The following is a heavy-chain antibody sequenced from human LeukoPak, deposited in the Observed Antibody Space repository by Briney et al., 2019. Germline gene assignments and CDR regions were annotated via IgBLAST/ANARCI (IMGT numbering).Heavy chain of an antibody. D-gene: IGHD3-9*01. CDR3: ARDDPDYDINWFDP. CDR2: IIPIFGTA. J-gene: IGHJ5*02. V-gene: IGHV1-69*13. CDR1: GGTFSSYA. Sequence: WASVKVSCRASGGTFSSYAISWVRQAPGQGLEWMGGIIPIFGTANYAQKFQGRVTITADESTSTAYMELSSLRSEDTAVYYCARDDPDYDINWFDPWGQGTLVTVSS.